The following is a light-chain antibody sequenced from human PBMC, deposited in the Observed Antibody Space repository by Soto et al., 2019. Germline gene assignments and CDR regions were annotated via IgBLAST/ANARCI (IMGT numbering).Light chain of an antibody. CDR2: AAS. CDR1: QNIKNY. Sequence: DIPVTQSPSSLSASVGDRVTITWRASQNIKNYVKWYQQKPGRAPKVLIYAASTLQSGVPSRFSGSGSGTDFTLTVNGLQAEDFATYSCQQRYSSSLAFGGGTTVHIK. V-gene: IGKV1-39*01. CDR3: QQRYSSSLA. J-gene: IGKJ4*01.